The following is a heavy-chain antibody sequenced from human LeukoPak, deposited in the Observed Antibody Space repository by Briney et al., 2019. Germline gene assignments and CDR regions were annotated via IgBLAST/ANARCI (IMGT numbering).Heavy chain of an antibody. V-gene: IGHV4-30-2*01. CDR3: ARAVLWWPPNY. J-gene: IGHJ4*02. D-gene: IGHD2-21*01. CDR1: GGSISSGGYS. Sequence: SETLSLTCAVSGGSISSGGYSWSWIRQPPGKGLEWIGYIYHSGSTYYNPSLKSRVTISVDRSKNQFSLKLSSVTAADTAVYYCARAVLWWPPNYWGQGTLVTVSS. CDR2: IYHSGST.